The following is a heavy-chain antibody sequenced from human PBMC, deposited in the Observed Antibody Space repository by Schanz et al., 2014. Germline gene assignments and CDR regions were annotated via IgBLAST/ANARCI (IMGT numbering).Heavy chain of an antibody. D-gene: IGHD1-7*01. CDR1: GYTFSTYG. V-gene: IGHV1-18*01. J-gene: IGHJ5*02. Sequence: QVQLVQSGGEVKKPGASVKVSCKASGYTFSTYGISWVRQAPGQGLEWMGCINPYSGATYYAQKFQGRVTLTSDASLTTVYMEVHSLTSDDTAVFFCARDQTGTTNWFDPWGQGTLVTVSS. CDR2: INPYSGAT. CDR3: ARDQTGTTNWFDP.